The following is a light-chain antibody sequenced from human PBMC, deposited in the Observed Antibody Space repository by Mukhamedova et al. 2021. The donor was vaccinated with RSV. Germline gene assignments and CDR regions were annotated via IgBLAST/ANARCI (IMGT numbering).Light chain of an antibody. J-gene: IGLJ2*01. Sequence: GSERPSGIPNRFSGSKSGNTASLTISGLQAEDEADYYCSSYTSSSTLLFGGGTKLAVL. CDR3: SSYTSSSTLL. CDR2: GS. V-gene: IGLV2-14*02.